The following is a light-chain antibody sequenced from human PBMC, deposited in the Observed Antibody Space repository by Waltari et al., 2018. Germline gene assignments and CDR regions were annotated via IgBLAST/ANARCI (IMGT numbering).Light chain of an antibody. CDR2: RAS. V-gene: IGKV4-1*01. Sequence: VLFSLNNQDYLAWYQQTSRQPPKLLFYRASTRETGVPDRCSASGSETSFTRTISSLRAEDGAVYYCQQYYSTPGTFGQGTKGEIK. J-gene: IGKJ1*01. CDR1: VLFSLNNQDY. CDR3: QQYYSTPGT.